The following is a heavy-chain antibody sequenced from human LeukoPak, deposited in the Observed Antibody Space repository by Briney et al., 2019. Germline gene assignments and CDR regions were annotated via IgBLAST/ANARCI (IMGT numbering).Heavy chain of an antibody. V-gene: IGHV3-23*01. J-gene: IGHJ6*02. D-gene: IGHD3-10*01. CDR1: GFTFSSYA. Sequence: GGSLRLSCAASGFTFSSYAMSWVRQAPGKGLEWVSAISGSGGSTYYADSVKGRFTISRDNSKNTLYLQMNSLRAEDTAVYYCAKGAQADRYYYYYYYGMDVWGQGTTVTVSS. CDR2: ISGSGGST. CDR3: AKGAQADRYYYYYYYGMDV.